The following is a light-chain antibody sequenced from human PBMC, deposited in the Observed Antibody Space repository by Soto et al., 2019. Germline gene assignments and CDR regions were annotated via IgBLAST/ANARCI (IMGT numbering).Light chain of an antibody. CDR1: SSDVGVYNY. J-gene: IGLJ2*01. CDR2: EVS. CDR3: SSFAGNNNLV. Sequence: QSVLTQPPSASGSPGQSVTISCTGTSSDVGVYNYVSWYQQHPGKAPKLMIYEVSKRPSGVPDRFSGSKSGTTASLTVSGLLAEDEADYYCSSFAGNNNLVFGGGTKVTVL. V-gene: IGLV2-8*01.